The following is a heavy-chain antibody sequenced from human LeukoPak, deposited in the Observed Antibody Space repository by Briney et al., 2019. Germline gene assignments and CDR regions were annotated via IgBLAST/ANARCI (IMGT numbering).Heavy chain of an antibody. CDR3: ARGAADFDY. CDR2: ISSSSSTI. D-gene: IGHD2-15*01. Sequence: GGSLRLSCAASGLTFSSYSMNWVRQAPGKGLEWVSYISSSSSTIYYADSVKGRFTISRDNAKNSLYLQMNSLRAEDTAVYYCARGAADFDYWGQGTLVTVSS. CDR1: GLTFSSYS. V-gene: IGHV3-48*01. J-gene: IGHJ4*02.